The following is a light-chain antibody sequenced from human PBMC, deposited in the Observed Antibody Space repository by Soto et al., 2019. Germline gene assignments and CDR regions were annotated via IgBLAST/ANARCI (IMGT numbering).Light chain of an antibody. V-gene: IGKV3-15*01. CDR1: QSVSSY. Sequence: EVVMTQSPATLSVSAGERATLSCRASQSVSSYLAWYQQKPGQAPRLLIYGASTRATGIPARLSGSGSGTEFTLTISSLQSEDSAVYYCQQYNNWWTFGQGTKVDIK. J-gene: IGKJ1*01. CDR3: QQYNNWWT. CDR2: GAS.